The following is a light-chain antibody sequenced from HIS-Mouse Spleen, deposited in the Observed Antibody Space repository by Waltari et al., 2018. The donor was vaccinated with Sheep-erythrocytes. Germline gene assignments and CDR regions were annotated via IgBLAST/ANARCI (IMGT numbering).Light chain of an antibody. Sequence: SYELTQPPSVSVSPGQTARITCSGDALPKKYAYWYQQKSGQAPVLVIYVDSKRPSGIPGRFSGSSSGTMATLTISGAQVEDEADYYCYSTDSSGNHRVFGTGTKVTVL. CDR3: YSTDSSGNHRV. CDR2: VDS. V-gene: IGLV3-10*01. CDR1: ALPKKY. J-gene: IGLJ1*01.